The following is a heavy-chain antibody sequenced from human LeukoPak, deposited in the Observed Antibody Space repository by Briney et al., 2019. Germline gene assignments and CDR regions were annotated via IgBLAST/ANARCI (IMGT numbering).Heavy chain of an antibody. V-gene: IGHV3-7*03. Sequence: GGSLRLSCAASGFTFSSYWMSWVRQAPGKGLEWVANIKQDGSEKYYVDSVKGRFTISRDNAKNSLYLQMNSLGAEDTAVYYCARTGSLAPYFGMDVWGKGTTVTVSS. D-gene: IGHD2-15*01. CDR1: GFTFSSYW. CDR3: ARTGSLAPYFGMDV. CDR2: IKQDGSEK. J-gene: IGHJ6*04.